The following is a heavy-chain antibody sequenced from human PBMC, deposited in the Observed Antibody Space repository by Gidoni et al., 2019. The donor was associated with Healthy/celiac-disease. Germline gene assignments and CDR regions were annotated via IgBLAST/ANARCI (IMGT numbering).Heavy chain of an antibody. CDR1: GGSISSYY. Sequence: QVQLQESGPGLVKPSETLSLTCTVSGGSISSYYWSWIRQPPGKGLEWIGYIYYGGSTNYNPSLKSRVTISVDTSKNQFSLKLSSVTAADTAVYYCARVRSRWLDNAFDIWGQGTMVTVSS. CDR2: IYYGGST. CDR3: ARVRSRWLDNAFDI. D-gene: IGHD6-13*01. V-gene: IGHV4-59*01. J-gene: IGHJ3*02.